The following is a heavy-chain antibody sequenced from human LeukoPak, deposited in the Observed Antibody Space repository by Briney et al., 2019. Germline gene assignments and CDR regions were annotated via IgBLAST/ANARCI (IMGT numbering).Heavy chain of an antibody. Sequence: PGGSLRLSCAASGFTFSSYAMTWVRQAPGRGLEWVSAISGSGGSTYYADSVKGRFTISRDNSKNTLYLQMNSLRAEDTAVYYCAKDRSGSGSYYPDYWGQGTLVTVSS. CDR1: GFTFSSYA. J-gene: IGHJ4*02. V-gene: IGHV3-23*01. CDR3: AKDRSGSGSYYPDY. CDR2: ISGSGGST. D-gene: IGHD3-10*01.